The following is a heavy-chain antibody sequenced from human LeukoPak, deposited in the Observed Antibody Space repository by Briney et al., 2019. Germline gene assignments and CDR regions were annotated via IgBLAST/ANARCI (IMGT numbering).Heavy chain of an antibody. Sequence: SETLSLTCTVSGGSISSYYWSWIRQPAGKGLEWIGRIYTSGSTNYNPSLKSRVTISVDTSKNQFSLKLSSVTAADTAVYYCARGSSTVTTCCDYFDYWGQGTLVTVSS. CDR2: IYTSGST. CDR3: ARGSSTVTTCCDYFDY. J-gene: IGHJ4*02. D-gene: IGHD4-17*01. V-gene: IGHV4-4*07. CDR1: GGSISSYY.